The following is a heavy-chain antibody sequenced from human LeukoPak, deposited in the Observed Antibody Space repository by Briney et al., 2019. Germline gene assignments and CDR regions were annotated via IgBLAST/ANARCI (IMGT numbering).Heavy chain of an antibody. D-gene: IGHD6-19*01. J-gene: IGHJ4*02. Sequence: SETLSLTCTVSGGSISSYYWSWIRQPPGKGLEWVGYIYYSGSTNYNPSLKRRVTISVDTSKNQFSLKLSSVTAADTAVYYCARGYSSFDYWGQGTLVTVSS. CDR1: GGSISSYY. CDR2: IYYSGST. CDR3: ARGYSSFDY. V-gene: IGHV4-59*01.